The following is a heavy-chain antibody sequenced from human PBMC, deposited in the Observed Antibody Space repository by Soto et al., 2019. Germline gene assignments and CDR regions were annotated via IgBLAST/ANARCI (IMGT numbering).Heavy chain of an antibody. CDR3: ARDQKLLLGY. CDR1: GYTFTDSY. V-gene: IGHV1-2*02. CDR2: INPNSGGT. J-gene: IGHJ4*02. Sequence: ASVKVSCKASGYTFTDSYIHWVRQAPGQGLEWMGWINPNSGGTNYTQKFQGRVTMTRDTSISTAYLELSSLRSDDTAVYYCARDQKLLLGYWGQGSPVIVSS. D-gene: IGHD3-10*01.